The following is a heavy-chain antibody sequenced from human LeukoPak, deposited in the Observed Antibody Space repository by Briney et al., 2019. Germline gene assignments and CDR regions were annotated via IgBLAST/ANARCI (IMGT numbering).Heavy chain of an antibody. V-gene: IGHV1-8*03. CDR1: GYTFTSYD. Sequence: GASVKVSCKASGYTFTSYDINWVRQATGQGLEWMGWMNPNSGNTGYAQKFQGRVTITRNTSISTAYMELSSLRSEDTAVYYCARDRCGGDCPNNGGAFDIWGQGTMVTVSS. D-gene: IGHD2-21*02. CDR2: MNPNSGNT. J-gene: IGHJ3*02. CDR3: ARDRCGGDCPNNGGAFDI.